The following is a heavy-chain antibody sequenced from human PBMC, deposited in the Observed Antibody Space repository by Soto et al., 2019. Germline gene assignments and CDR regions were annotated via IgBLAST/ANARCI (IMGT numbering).Heavy chain of an antibody. J-gene: IGHJ6*02. V-gene: IGHV4-4*02. CDR3: ARDPTSNSRANDLWGGPYSGYDYYYYGMDV. Sequence: PSETLSLTCGVSGGTIRSPDWWTWVRQPPGKGLEWIGEIFQSGSTNYTPSLESRVTISVDTSKNQFSLKLSSVTAADTAVYYCARDPTSNSRANDLWGGPYSGYDYYYYGMDVWDQGTTVTVSS. CDR2: IFQSGST. CDR1: GGTIRSPDW. D-gene: IGHD5-12*01.